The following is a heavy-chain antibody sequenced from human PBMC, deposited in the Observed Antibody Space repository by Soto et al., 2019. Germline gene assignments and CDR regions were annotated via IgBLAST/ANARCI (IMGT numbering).Heavy chain of an antibody. CDR3: AKDGGYSSSLYYFDY. J-gene: IGHJ4*02. V-gene: IGHV3-23*01. Sequence: EVQLLESGGGLVQPGGSLRLSCAASGFTFSSYAMSWVRQAPGKGLEWVSAISGSGGSTCYADSVKGRFTISRDNSKNTLYLQMNSLRAEDTAVYYCAKDGGYSSSLYYFDYWGQGTLVTVSS. CDR2: ISGSGGST. CDR1: GFTFSSYA. D-gene: IGHD6-13*01.